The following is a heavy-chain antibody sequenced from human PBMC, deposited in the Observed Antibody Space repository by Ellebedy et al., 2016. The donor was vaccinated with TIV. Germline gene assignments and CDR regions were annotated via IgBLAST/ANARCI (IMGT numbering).Heavy chain of an antibody. J-gene: IGHJ4*02. CDR1: GFSLSNARMG. Sequence: SGPTLVKPTETLTLTCTVSGFSLSNARMGVSWIRQPPGKALEWLAHIFSNDEKSYSTSLKSRLTITKDTSKNQVVLTMTNMDPVDTATYYCAHHYSSSWYPVYWGQGTLVTVSS. CDR2: IFSNDEK. V-gene: IGHV2-26*01. CDR3: AHHYSSSWYPVY. D-gene: IGHD6-13*01.